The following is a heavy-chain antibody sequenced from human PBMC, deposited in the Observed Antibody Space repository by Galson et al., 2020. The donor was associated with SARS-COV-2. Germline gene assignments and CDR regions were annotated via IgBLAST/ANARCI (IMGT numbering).Heavy chain of an antibody. CDR1: GFTFRNYW. CDR3: TATRAY. J-gene: IGHJ4*02. D-gene: IGHD1-26*01. V-gene: IGHV3-74*01. Sequence: GESLTISCAASGFTFRNYWMHWVRQAPGKGLVWVSRINSDGNNTSYADSVKGRFTISRDNAKNTLYLQMNSLRVEDTAVYYCTATRAYWGQGTLVTVSS. CDR2: INSDGNNT.